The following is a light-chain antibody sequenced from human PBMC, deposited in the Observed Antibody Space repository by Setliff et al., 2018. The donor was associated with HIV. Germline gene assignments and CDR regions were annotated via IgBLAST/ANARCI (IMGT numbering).Light chain of an antibody. CDR1: SSDIGGYNY. CDR2: DVS. Sequence: VLTQPASVSGSPGQSITISCTGTSSDIGGYNYVSWYQQHPGKAPKLMIYDVSKRPSGVSNRFSGSKSGNTASLTISGLQAEDEAAYYCSSYTSSSTYVFGTGTKVTVL. J-gene: IGLJ1*01. CDR3: SSYTSSSTYV. V-gene: IGLV2-14*01.